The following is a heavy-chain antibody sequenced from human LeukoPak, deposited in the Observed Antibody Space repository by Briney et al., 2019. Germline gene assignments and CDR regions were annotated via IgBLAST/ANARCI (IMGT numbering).Heavy chain of an antibody. CDR3: AKVLYGSNPGGSDY. D-gene: IGHD4-23*01. Sequence: GGSLRLSCAASGFTFSSYGMSWVRQAPGKGLEWVSAISGSGGSTYYADSVKGRFTISRDNSKNTLYLQMNSLRAEDTAVYYCAKVLYGSNPGGSDYWGQGTLVTVSS. J-gene: IGHJ4*02. CDR1: GFTFSSYG. V-gene: IGHV3-23*01. CDR2: ISGSGGST.